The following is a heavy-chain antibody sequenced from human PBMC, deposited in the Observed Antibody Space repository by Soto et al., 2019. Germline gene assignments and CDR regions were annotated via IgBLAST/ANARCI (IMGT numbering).Heavy chain of an antibody. CDR2: INHSGST. J-gene: IGHJ6*02. Sequence: SETLSLTCAVYGGSFSGYYWSWIRQPPGKGLEWIGEINHSGSTNYNPSLKSRVTISVDTSKNQFSLKLSSVTAADTAVYYCASLRARAIRFLEWSNYYYYGMDVWGQGTTVTVSS. CDR1: GGSFSGYY. V-gene: IGHV4-34*01. D-gene: IGHD3-3*01. CDR3: ASLRARAIRFLEWSNYYYYGMDV.